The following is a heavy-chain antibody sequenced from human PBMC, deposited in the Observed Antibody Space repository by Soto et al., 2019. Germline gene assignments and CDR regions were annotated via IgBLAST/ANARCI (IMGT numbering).Heavy chain of an antibody. CDR3: ARVGSSGWSPDY. D-gene: IGHD6-19*01. J-gene: IGHJ4*02. CDR2: IFYSGSTTY. V-gene: IGHV4-59*11. CDR1: GGSISCHY. Sequence: SETLSLTFTVSGGSISCHYWIWIRQPPGEGMEWIGYIFYSGSTTYNNNPSLKSRVSISVDTSKNQFYLSLSSVTAADTAVYYCARVGSSGWSPDYWGQGTLVTVSS.